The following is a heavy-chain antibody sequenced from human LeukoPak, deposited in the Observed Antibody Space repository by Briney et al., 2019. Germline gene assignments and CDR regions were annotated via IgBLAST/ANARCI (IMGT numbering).Heavy chain of an antibody. Sequence: ASVKVSCKASGYTFTSYGISWVRQAPGQGLEWMGWISGYNGNTNYTQKLRGRVTMTTDTSTSTAYMELRSLRSDDTAVYYCARDSRYYDILTGYQYFDYWGQGTLVTVSS. V-gene: IGHV1-18*01. CDR1: GYTFTSYG. CDR2: ISGYNGNT. J-gene: IGHJ4*02. D-gene: IGHD3-9*01. CDR3: ARDSRYYDILTGYQYFDY.